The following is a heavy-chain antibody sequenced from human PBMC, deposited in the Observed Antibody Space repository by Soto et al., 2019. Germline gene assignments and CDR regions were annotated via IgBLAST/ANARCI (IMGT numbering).Heavy chain of an antibody. V-gene: IGHV1-3*01. CDR2: INAGNGNT. CDR1: GYTFTSYA. Sequence: ASVKVSCKASGYTFTSYAMHWVRQAPGQRLEWMGWINAGNGNTKYSQKFQGRVTITRDTSASTAYMELSSLRSEDTAVYYCASRYCSGGSCSFNWFDPWGQGTLVTVSS. CDR3: ASRYCSGGSCSFNWFDP. D-gene: IGHD2-15*01. J-gene: IGHJ5*02.